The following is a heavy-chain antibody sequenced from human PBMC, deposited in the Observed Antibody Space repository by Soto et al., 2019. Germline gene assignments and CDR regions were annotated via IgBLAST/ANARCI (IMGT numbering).Heavy chain of an antibody. Sequence: PSETLSLTCTVSGGSISSGDYYWSWIRQPPGKGLEWIGYIYYSGSTNYNPSLKSRVTISVDTSKNQFSLKLSSVTAADTAVYYCARGIWGLLNDYWGQGTLVTVSS. J-gene: IGHJ4*02. CDR2: IYYSGST. V-gene: IGHV4-61*08. CDR1: GGSISSGDYY. CDR3: ARGIWGLLNDY. D-gene: IGHD2-21*02.